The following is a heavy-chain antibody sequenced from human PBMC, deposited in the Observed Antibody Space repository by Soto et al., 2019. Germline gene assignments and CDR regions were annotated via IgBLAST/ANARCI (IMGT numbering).Heavy chain of an antibody. CDR3: ARHNYGSGSTPFDH. Sequence: QVQLQESGPGLVKPSETLSLTCTVSGGSISSYYWSWIRQPPGNGLEWIGYIYYSGSTNYIPYLQARVTRSVDTAKTPFSLKLNSMTSANTAVNYCARHNYGSGSTPFDHWGQGTLVTVSS. CDR1: GGSISSYY. CDR2: IYYSGST. D-gene: IGHD3-10*01. J-gene: IGHJ4*02. V-gene: IGHV4-59*08.